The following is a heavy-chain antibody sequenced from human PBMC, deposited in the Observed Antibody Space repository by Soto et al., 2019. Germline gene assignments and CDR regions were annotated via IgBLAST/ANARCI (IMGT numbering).Heavy chain of an antibody. Sequence: TGESLKISCQASGYSLSNFWIAWVRQMPGEGLEWLGIIYPDDSDTRYSPSFLGQVTISADKSIKTTYLQWSSLKASDTAIYFCASSVLVTSTMNYFDLWGQGTLVSVS. CDR1: GYSLSNFW. CDR2: IYPDDSDT. J-gene: IGHJ4*02. D-gene: IGHD2-8*02. CDR3: ASSVLVTSTMNYFDL. V-gene: IGHV5-51*01.